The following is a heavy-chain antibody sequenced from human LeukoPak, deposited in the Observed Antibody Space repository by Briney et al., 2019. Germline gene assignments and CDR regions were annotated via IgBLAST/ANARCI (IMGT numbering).Heavy chain of an antibody. CDR1: GFSFSSHS. CDR3: AKVGDNWDFDY. Sequence: GGSLRLSCAAYGFSFSSHSMKWVRQAPGKGLEWVSSISTSSTYIYYADSVKGRITISRDNSKNTLYLQMNSLRAEDTAVYYCAKVGDNWDFDYWGQGTLVIVSS. V-gene: IGHV3-21*01. D-gene: IGHD1-1*01. CDR2: ISTSSTYI. J-gene: IGHJ4*02.